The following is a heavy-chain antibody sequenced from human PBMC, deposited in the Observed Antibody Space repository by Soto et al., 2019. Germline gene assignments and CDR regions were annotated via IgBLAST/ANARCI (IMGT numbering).Heavy chain of an antibody. CDR1: GFTFGGYA. D-gene: IGHD6-19*01. CDR3: AKSHTTSGWYVTTDY. J-gene: IGHJ4*02. Sequence: LRLSCAASGFTFGGYAMQWVRQAPGKGLEWVSAISWNSGSIDYADSVKGRFTISRDNAKNSLYLQMNSLRAEDTALYYCAKSHTTSGWYVTTDYWGQGTRVTVSS. V-gene: IGHV3-9*01. CDR2: ISWNSGSI.